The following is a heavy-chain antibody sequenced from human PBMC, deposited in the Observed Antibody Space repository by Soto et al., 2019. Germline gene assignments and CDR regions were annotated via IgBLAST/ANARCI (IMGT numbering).Heavy chain of an antibody. CDR3: ARERPSSDFWSGYSYGMDV. V-gene: IGHV3-48*03. D-gene: IGHD3-3*01. J-gene: IGHJ6*02. Sequence: GGSLRLSCAASGFSLSSYEMNWVRQAPGKGLEWVSYISSGGQTIYYADSVKGRFTISRDSAKNALYLQMNSLRAEDTGVYYCARERPSSDFWSGYSYGMDVWGQGTTVTVS. CDR1: GFSLSSYE. CDR2: ISSGGQTI.